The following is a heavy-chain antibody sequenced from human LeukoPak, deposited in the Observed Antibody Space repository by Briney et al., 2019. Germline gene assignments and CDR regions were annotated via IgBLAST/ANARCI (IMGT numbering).Heavy chain of an antibody. CDR1: GFTFGDYA. Sequence: PGGSLRLSCTASGFTFGDYAMSWFRQAPGKGLEWVSVISSDSAYIYYADSVKGRFTVSRDNAKNSLSLHMSSLRAEDTGVYYCARDGTGWSRDYWGQGTLVTVSS. CDR2: ISSDSAYI. D-gene: IGHD2-2*01. J-gene: IGHJ4*02. V-gene: IGHV3-21*01. CDR3: ARDGTGWSRDY.